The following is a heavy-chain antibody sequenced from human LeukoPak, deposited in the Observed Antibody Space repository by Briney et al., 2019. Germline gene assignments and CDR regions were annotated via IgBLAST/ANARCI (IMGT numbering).Heavy chain of an antibody. Sequence: GGSLRLSCAASGFTVSINYMTWVRQTPGKGLEWVSVVYSGGSTYYADSVKGRFTVSRDNSKNTLYLQMNSLRAEDTAVHYCASSRAVGFRDDAFDIWGQGTMVTVSS. D-gene: IGHD3-10*01. CDR2: VYSGGST. J-gene: IGHJ3*02. CDR1: GFTVSINY. CDR3: ASSRAVGFRDDAFDI. V-gene: IGHV3-66*01.